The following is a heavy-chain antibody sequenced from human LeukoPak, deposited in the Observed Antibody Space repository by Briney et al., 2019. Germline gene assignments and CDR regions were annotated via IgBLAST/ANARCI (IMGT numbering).Heavy chain of an antibody. Sequence: PGGSLRLSCAASGFNFGNAWMYWVRQAPGKGLEWVGRIKSKVDGGAIDYPTPVKARFTMSRDDSRNILYLQMNSLKTEDTARYYCPTDTFYRKGFDPWGQEPRSSFPQ. J-gene: IGHJ5*02. D-gene: IGHD2/OR15-2a*01. CDR3: PTDTFYRKGFDP. V-gene: IGHV3-15*07. CDR1: GFNFGNAW. CDR2: IKSKVDGGAI.